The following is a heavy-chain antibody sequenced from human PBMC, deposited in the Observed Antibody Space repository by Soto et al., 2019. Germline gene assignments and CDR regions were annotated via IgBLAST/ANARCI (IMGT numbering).Heavy chain of an antibody. CDR2: INPSGGST. V-gene: IGHV1-46*01. Sequence: GASVKVSCKASGYTFTSYYMHWVRQAPGQGLEWMGIINPSGGSTSYAQKFQGRVTMTRDTSTSTVYMELSSLRSEDTAVYYCARQYQLQTSPGHYGMDVWGQGTTVTASS. CDR3: ARQYQLQTSPGHYGMDV. J-gene: IGHJ6*02. CDR1: GYTFTSYY. D-gene: IGHD2-2*01.